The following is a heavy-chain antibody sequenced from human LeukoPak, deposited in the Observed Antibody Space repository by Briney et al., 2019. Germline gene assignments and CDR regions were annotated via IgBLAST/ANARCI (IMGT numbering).Heavy chain of an antibody. V-gene: IGHV3-7*01. CDR3: ARGIYDTDSLGLYFDH. CDR1: GFSFSYYW. D-gene: IGHD3-16*01. J-gene: IGHJ1*01. Sequence: SGGSLRLSCAASGFSFSYYWMSWVRQAPGKGLEWLANINQDGSETYYVDSVKGRFTISRDNAKNSLYLQMNSLRAEDTAVYYCARGIYDTDSLGLYFDHWGQGTLVTVSS. CDR2: INQDGSET.